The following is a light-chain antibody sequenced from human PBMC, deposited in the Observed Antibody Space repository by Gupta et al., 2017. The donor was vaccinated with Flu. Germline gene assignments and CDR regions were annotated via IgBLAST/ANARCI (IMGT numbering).Light chain of an antibody. Sequence: EIVLTQSPGTLSLSPGEGATLSCRASQSVTSRYLAWYQQKPGQAPRLLIYGASSRATGIPDRFSDSGSGTDFTLTISRLEPEDFAVYYCHHYDTSPPWTFGQGTKLEIK. V-gene: IGKV3-20*01. CDR3: HHYDTSPPWT. J-gene: IGKJ2*02. CDR1: QSVTSRY. CDR2: GAS.